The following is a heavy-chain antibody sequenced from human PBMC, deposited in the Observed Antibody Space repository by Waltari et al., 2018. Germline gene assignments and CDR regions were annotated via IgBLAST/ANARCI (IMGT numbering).Heavy chain of an antibody. Sequence: EVQLVESGGGLVNPGGSLRLSCAASGFTFSNKWMDWVRQAPGKVLDWIARSKTQSDGGGATYYAAPVTGRFTVSRDDSKNMLYLQMSSLKTEDTAMYYCTTDQGDSYTFYSFDYWGQGTLVTVSS. CDR2: SKTQSDGGGAT. CDR3: TTDQGDSYTFYSFDY. V-gene: IGHV3-15*01. CDR1: GFTFSNKW. D-gene: IGHD3-16*02. J-gene: IGHJ4*02.